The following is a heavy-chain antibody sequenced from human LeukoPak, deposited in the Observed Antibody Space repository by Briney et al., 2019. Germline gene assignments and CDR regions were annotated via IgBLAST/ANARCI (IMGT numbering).Heavy chain of an antibody. J-gene: IGHJ3*02. CDR2: IYYSGST. CDR1: GGSFSGYY. Sequence: TLSLTCAVYGGSFSGYYWSWIRQHPGKGLEWIGYIYYSGSTYYNPSLKSRVTISVDTSKNQFSLKLSSVTAADTAVYYCARDLSSGGAFDIWGQGTMVTVPS. D-gene: IGHD6-19*01. CDR3: ARDLSSGGAFDI. V-gene: IGHV4-31*11.